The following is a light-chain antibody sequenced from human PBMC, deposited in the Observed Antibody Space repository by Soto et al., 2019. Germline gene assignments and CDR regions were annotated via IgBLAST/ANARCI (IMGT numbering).Light chain of an antibody. CDR1: SSNIGSNY. CDR2: RND. CDR3: SAWDDSLSGPV. V-gene: IGLV1-47*01. Sequence: QSVLTQPPSASGTPGQRVTISCSGSSSNIGSNYVYWYRQLPGTAPNVLIYRNDERPSGVPDRFSGSKYGSSASLAISGLRSEDEADYYCSAWDDSLSGPVFGRGTQLTVL. J-gene: IGLJ7*01.